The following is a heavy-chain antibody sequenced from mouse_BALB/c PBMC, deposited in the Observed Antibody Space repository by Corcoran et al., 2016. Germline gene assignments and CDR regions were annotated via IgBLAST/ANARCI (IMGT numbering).Heavy chain of an antibody. CDR1: RYTFTNYG. J-gene: IGHJ2*01. Sequence: QIQLVQSGPELKKPGETVKISCKASRYTFTNYGMNWVKQAPGKGLKWMGWINTYTGEPTYADDFKGRFAFSLETSASTAYLQINNLKNEDMATYFCARGSSGYEYWGQGTTLTVSS. D-gene: IGHD3-1*01. V-gene: IGHV9-1*02. CDR3: ARGSSGYEY. CDR2: INTYTGEP.